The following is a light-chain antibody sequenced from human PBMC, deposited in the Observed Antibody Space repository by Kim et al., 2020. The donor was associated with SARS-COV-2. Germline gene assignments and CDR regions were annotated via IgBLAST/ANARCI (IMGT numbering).Light chain of an antibody. Sequence: PGQAARITGSVYALPNQYAYWFQQQPGQAPVLVIYEDTERPSGIPERFSGSTSGTTATLTISGVQAEDEADYYCQSSDSSDNFWVFGGGTQLTVL. V-gene: IGLV3-25*03. J-gene: IGLJ3*02. CDR2: EDT. CDR1: ALPNQY. CDR3: QSSDSSDNFWV.